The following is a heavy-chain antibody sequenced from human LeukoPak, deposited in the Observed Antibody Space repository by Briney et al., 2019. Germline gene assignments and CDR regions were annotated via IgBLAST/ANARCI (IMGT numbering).Heavy chain of an antibody. CDR3: ARSESGVQYFQHYFYIDA. V-gene: IGHV4-59*01. J-gene: IGHJ6*03. Sequence: SETLSLTCTVSNGDINNCYWSWVRQPPGKGLEWIGYIYYRGSTKYNPSLKSRVTISIDTSNDQVSLRLNSLTAADTAVYYCARSESGVQYFQHYFYIDAWGKGTTVTVSS. CDR1: NGDINNCY. D-gene: IGHD2-2*01. CDR2: IYYRGST.